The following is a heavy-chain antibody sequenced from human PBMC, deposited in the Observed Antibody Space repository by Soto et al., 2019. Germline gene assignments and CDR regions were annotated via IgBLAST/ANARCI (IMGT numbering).Heavy chain of an antibody. Sequence: SETLSLTCTVSGGSISGGDYYWSWIRQPPGKGLEWIGYIYYSGSTYYNPSLKSRVTISVDASKNQFSLKLSSVTAADTAVYYCASYYDILTGRSWFDPWGQGTLVTVSS. CDR1: GGSISGGDYY. D-gene: IGHD3-9*01. CDR3: ASYYDILTGRSWFDP. V-gene: IGHV4-30-4*01. J-gene: IGHJ5*02. CDR2: IYYSGST.